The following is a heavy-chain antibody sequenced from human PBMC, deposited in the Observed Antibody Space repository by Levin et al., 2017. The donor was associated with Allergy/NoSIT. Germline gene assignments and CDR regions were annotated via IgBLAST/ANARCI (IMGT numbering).Heavy chain of an antibody. Sequence: GESLKISCAASGFTFSNYAMSWVRQAPGKGLEWVSAMSGSGGSTYNADSVKGRVTISRDNSKNTLYLQMNSLRAEDTAVYYCAKCSVRYYYSMDVWGKGTTVTVSS. CDR1: GFTFSNYA. D-gene: IGHD4-17*01. CDR3: AKCSVRYYYSMDV. CDR2: MSGSGGST. J-gene: IGHJ6*03. V-gene: IGHV3-23*01.